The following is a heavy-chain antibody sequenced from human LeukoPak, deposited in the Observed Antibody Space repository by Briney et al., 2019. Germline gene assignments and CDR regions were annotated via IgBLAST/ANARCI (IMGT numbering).Heavy chain of an antibody. D-gene: IGHD5-24*01. CDR3: AREGLERWLQLELSNYFDY. CDR2: ISYDGSNK. CDR1: GFTFSSYA. V-gene: IGHV3-30-3*01. J-gene: IGHJ4*02. Sequence: GGSLRLSCAASGFTFSSYAMHWVRQAPGKGLEWVAVISYDGSNKYYADSVKGRFTISRDNSKSTLYLQMNSLRAEDTAVYYCAREGLERWLQLELSNYFDYWGQGTLVTVSS.